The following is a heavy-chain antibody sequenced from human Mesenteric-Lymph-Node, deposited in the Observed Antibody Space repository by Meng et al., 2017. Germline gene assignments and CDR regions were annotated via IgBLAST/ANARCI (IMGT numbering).Heavy chain of an antibody. Sequence: GGSLRLSCTASGFNFISYSMNWVRQAPGKGLEWVASISSSSSFIYYADSLKGRFTVSRDNRKNSLYLEVNSLRAEDTAVYYCARVYCSGSSCNSVYWYFDLWGRGTLVTVSS. CDR2: ISSSSSFI. CDR1: GFNFISYS. J-gene: IGHJ2*01. V-gene: IGHV3-21*06. D-gene: IGHD2-15*01. CDR3: ARVYCSGSSCNSVYWYFDL.